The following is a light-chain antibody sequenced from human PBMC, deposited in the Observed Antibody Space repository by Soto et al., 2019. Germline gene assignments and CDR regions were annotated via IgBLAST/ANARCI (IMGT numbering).Light chain of an antibody. Sequence: DIQLTQSPSTLSASVGDRVTISCRASQSISNWLAWYQQKPGKAPKLLIYRASSLETWVPSRFSGSGSGTEFTLTITSLQPDDFATYYCQQLIVPRAFGQRTKVDIK. CDR2: RAS. CDR1: QSISNW. V-gene: IGKV1-5*03. J-gene: IGKJ1*01. CDR3: QQLIVPRA.